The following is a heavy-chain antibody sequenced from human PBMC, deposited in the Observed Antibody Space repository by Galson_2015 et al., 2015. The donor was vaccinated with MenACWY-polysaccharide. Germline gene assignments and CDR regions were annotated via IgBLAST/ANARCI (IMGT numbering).Heavy chain of an antibody. V-gene: IGHV3-23*01. J-gene: IGHJ4*02. Sequence: SLRLSCAASGFTFSSIAMSWVRQAPGKGLEWVSSVSGSGYSTYYADSVKGRFTISRDNSKNTLYLQMGSLRAEDTAVYYCAKVAVAGPMSFFDYWGQGTLVTVSS. CDR2: VSGSGYST. CDR3: AKVAVAGPMSFFDY. CDR1: GFTFSSIA. D-gene: IGHD6-19*01.